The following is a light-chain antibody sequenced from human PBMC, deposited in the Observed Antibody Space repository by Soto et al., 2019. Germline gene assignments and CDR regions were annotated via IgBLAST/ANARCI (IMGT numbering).Light chain of an antibody. Sequence: EIVLIQSPATLSLSPGERATLSCRASQSVGSYLAWYQHKPGQAPRLHISDASNRATGIPARFSGSGSETDFTLTISSLEPEDFAVYYCQVRTNWSIAFGRGTRLEIK. CDR3: QVRTNWSIA. CDR2: DAS. CDR1: QSVGSY. J-gene: IGKJ5*01. V-gene: IGKV3-11*01.